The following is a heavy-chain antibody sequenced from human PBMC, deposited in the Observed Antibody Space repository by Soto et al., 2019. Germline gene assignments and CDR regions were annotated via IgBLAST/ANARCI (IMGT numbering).Heavy chain of an antibody. Sequence: GGSLRLSCEGSGFTFSSYSMNWFRPAPGKGLEWVSSISGSGGYIYYADSVKGRFTISRDNAKNSLYLQMTSLRDEDTALYYCARDRQSTPWYAADYWGQGSLVTVSS. D-gene: IGHD6-13*01. CDR3: ARDRQSTPWYAADY. CDR2: ISGSGGYI. V-gene: IGHV3-21*01. J-gene: IGHJ4*02. CDR1: GFTFSSYS.